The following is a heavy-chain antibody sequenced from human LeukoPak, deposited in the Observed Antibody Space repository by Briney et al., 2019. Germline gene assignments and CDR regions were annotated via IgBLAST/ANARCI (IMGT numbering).Heavy chain of an antibody. V-gene: IGHV1-2*02. CDR2: INPKSGGT. J-gene: IGHJ4*02. D-gene: IGHD3-16*01. CDR3: ARDRAILAMDYEFDY. Sequence: GASVKVSCKASGYTFTGYYMHWVRRAPGQGLEWMGWINPKSGGTNYAQKFQGRVTMTRDTSINTAYMDLSSLRSDDTAVYYCARDRAILAMDYEFDYWGQGTLVTVSS. CDR1: GYTFTGYY.